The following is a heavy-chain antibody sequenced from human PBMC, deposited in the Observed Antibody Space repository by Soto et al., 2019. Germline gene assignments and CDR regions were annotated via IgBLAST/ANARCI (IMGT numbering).Heavy chain of an antibody. D-gene: IGHD1-26*01. V-gene: IGHV1-46*01. J-gene: IGHJ6*02. CDR3: ARELFSGSDFYSWASYFYGMDV. CDR2: INPSDGST. CDR1: GYTFTTYY. Sequence: ASVKVSCKASGYTFTTYYIHWVRQAPGQGLEWMGIINPSDGSTTYAQRFQGTVTMTRDTSTSTVYMELSSLRSEDTAVYYCARELFSGSDFYSWASYFYGMDVWGQGTTVTVSS.